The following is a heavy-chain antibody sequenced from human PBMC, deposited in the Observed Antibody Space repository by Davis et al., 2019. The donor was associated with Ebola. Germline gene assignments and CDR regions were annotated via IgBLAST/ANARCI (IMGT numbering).Heavy chain of an antibody. Sequence: SETLSLTCTVSGVSISDGRFHWGWVRQPPGKGLEWIGSFRHGGRTYCNSSLESRLTVSADTSSNQLSLKLTSVTAADTAVYYCARVLPEEGMDVWGQGTTVTVSS. CDR1: GVSISDGRFH. CDR3: ARVLPEEGMDV. J-gene: IGHJ6*02. V-gene: IGHV4-39*01. D-gene: IGHD3-10*01. CDR2: FRHGGRT.